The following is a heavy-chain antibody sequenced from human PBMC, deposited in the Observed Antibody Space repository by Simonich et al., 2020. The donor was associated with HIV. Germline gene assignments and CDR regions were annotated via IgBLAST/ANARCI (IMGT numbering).Heavy chain of an antibody. J-gene: IGHJ6*03. V-gene: IGHV3-21*01. Sequence: GGGLVKPGGPRSFSCAASGCIFSSYSMKGVRQAPGRGLEWGSFISSSKNYINYAEPVRGRLPSTKENAKDSLYLQMNSLRAEDTAVYYCARGRYHYDSIGSRRNHHYYYMDVWGKGTTVTVSS. CDR1: GCIFSSYS. CDR2: ISSSKNYI. CDR3: ARGRYHYDSIGSRRNHHYYYMDV. D-gene: IGHD3-22*01.